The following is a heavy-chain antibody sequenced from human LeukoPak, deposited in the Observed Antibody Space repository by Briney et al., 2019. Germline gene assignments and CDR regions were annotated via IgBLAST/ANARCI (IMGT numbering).Heavy chain of an antibody. V-gene: IGHV1-2*02. CDR2: INPNSGGT. CDR3: ARDFYCRSTSCPSVY. D-gene: IGHD2-2*01. Sequence: AAVKVACKASGYTLTGYYMRWVRQARGQGVEWMGWINPNSGGTNYAQKFQGRVTMTRDTSISIAYMELSRPRSDDTAVYYCARDFYCRSTSCPSVYWGQGTLVTVSS. J-gene: IGHJ4*02. CDR1: GYTLTGYY.